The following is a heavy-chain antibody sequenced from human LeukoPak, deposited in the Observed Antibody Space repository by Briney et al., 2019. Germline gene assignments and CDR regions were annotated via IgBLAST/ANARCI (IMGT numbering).Heavy chain of an antibody. CDR1: GYTFTGYY. D-gene: IGHD3-9*01. CDR3: ARGYDILTGYPYIGVDY. Sequence: GASVKVSCKASGYTFTGYYMHWVRQAPGQGLEWMGWINPNSGGTNYAQKFQGRVTMTRDTSISTAYMELSRLGSDDTAVYYCARGYDILTGYPYIGVDYWGQGTLVTVSS. V-gene: IGHV1-2*02. J-gene: IGHJ4*02. CDR2: INPNSGGT.